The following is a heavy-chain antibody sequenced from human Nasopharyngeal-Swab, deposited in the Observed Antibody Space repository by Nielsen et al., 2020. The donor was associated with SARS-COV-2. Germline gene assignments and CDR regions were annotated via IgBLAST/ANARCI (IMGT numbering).Heavy chain of an antibody. J-gene: IGHJ4*02. CDR2: IWYDGSNK. Sequence: GASLKISCAASGFTFSSYGMHWVRQAPGKGLEWVAVIWYDGSNKYYADSVKGRFTISRDNSKNTLYLQMNSLRAEDTAVYYCARESTPHCSSTSCLPDYWGQGTLVTVSS. CDR1: GFTFSSYG. D-gene: IGHD2-2*01. V-gene: IGHV3-33*01. CDR3: ARESTPHCSSTSCLPDY.